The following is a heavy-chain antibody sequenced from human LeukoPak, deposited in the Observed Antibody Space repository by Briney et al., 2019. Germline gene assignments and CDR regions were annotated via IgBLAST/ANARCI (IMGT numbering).Heavy chain of an antibody. D-gene: IGHD3-3*01. Sequence: GGSLRLSCAASGFTFSSYAMHWVRQAPGKGLEWVAVISYDGSNKYYADSVKGRFTISRDNSKNTLYLQMNSLRAEDMALYYCAKGRGSRFWSGYPDYWGRGTLVTVSS. CDR2: ISYDGSNK. CDR3: AKGRGSRFWSGYPDY. J-gene: IGHJ4*02. CDR1: GFTFSSYA. V-gene: IGHV3-30*04.